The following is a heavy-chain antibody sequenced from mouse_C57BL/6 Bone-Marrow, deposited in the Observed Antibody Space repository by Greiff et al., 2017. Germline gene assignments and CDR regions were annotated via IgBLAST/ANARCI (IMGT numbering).Heavy chain of an antibody. Sequence: EVKVVESGGGLVQPKGSLKLSCAASGFSFNTYAMNWVRQAPGKGLEWVARIRSKSNNYATYYADSVKDRFTISRDDSESMLYLQMNNLKTEDTAMYYCVRRGGYFDVWGTGTTVTVSS. CDR2: IRSKSNNYAT. CDR3: VRRGGYFDV. V-gene: IGHV10-1*01. J-gene: IGHJ1*03. CDR1: GFSFNTYA.